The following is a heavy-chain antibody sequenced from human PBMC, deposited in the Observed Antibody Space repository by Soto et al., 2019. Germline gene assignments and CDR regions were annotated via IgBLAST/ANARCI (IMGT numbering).Heavy chain of an antibody. J-gene: IGHJ6*02. V-gene: IGHV1-2*02. D-gene: IGHD6-19*01. Sequence: GGSVKVSYKASGYTFTGYHMHWVRQAPGQGLELMGWINANSGGTNYAQKFQGRVTMTRDTSISTAYMELSRLRSDDTAVYYCARDKMSIAVAGSYYYGMDVWGQGTTVTVSS. CDR3: ARDKMSIAVAGSYYYGMDV. CDR1: GYTFTGYH. CDR2: INANSGGT.